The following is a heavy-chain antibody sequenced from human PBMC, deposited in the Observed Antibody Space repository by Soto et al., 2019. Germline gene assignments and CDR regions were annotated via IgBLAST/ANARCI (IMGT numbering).Heavy chain of an antibody. CDR2: VYYSGTT. Sequence: SEPLSLTCTVARGSVGSPSRYWSWLRQPPGKGLEWIGYVYYSGTTYYNPSLQGRVTVSVDRSRNQFSLRLSSVTAADTAVYYCARVTPHWGQRTLVTGSS. V-gene: IGHV4-61*01. CDR3: ARVTPH. CDR1: RGSVGSPSRY. J-gene: IGHJ1*01. D-gene: IGHD2-15*01.